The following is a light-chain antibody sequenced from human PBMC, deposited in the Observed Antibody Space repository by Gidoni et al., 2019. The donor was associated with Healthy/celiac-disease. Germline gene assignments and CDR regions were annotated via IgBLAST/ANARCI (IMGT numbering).Light chain of an antibody. Sequence: DIQMTQPPSTLSASVGDRVTIPCRASQSISSWLAWYQQKPGKAPKLLIYKASSLESGVPSRFSGSGSGTEFTLTSSRLQPDDFATYYWQQYNSYPVTFGQGTKVEIK. CDR2: KAS. CDR1: QSISSW. J-gene: IGKJ1*01. CDR3: QQYNSYPVT. V-gene: IGKV1-5*03.